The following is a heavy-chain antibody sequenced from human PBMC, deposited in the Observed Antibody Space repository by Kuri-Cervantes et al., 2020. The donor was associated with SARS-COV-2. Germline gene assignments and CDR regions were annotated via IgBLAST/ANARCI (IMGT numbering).Heavy chain of an antibody. V-gene: IGHV4-61*01. D-gene: IGHD3-3*01. CDR2: IYYSGST. Sequence: SETLSLTCTVSGGSVSSGSYYWSWIRQPPGKGLEWTGYIYYSGSTNYNPSLKSRVTISVDTSKNQFSLKLSSVTAADTAVYYCARGVTIFGEDVWGQGTTVTVSS. CDR3: ARGVTIFGEDV. J-gene: IGHJ6*02. CDR1: GGSVSSGSYY.